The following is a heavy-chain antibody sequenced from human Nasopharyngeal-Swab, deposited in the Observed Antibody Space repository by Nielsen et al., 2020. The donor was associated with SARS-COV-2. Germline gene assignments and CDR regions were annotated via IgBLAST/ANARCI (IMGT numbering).Heavy chain of an antibody. Sequence: GESLKISCAASGFTFSSYGMHWVRQAPGKGLEWVAVIWYDGSNKYYADSVKGRFAISRDNSKNTLYLQMNSLRAEDTAVYYCARDRAPGDSGSYYGMDVWGQGTTVTVSS. J-gene: IGHJ6*02. V-gene: IGHV3-33*01. CDR3: ARDRAPGDSGSYYGMDV. CDR2: IWYDGSNK. CDR1: GFTFSSYG. D-gene: IGHD1-26*01.